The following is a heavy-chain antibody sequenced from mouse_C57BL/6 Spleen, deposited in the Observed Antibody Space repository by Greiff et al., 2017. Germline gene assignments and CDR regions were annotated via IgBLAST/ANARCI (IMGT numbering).Heavy chain of an antibody. V-gene: IGHV1-39*01. Sequence: EVQLQQSGPELVKPGASVKISCKASGYSFTDYNMNWVKQSNGKSLEWIGVINPNYGTTSYNQTFKGKATLTVDQSSSTAYMQLNSLTSEDSAVYDCARRNGTYPLRYFDVWGTGTTVTVSS. CDR3: ARRNGTYPLRYFDV. J-gene: IGHJ1*03. CDR1: GYSFTDYN. CDR2: INPNYGTT. D-gene: IGHD3-3*01.